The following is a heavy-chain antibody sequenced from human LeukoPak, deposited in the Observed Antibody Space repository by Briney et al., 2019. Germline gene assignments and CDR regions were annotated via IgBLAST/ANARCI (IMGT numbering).Heavy chain of an antibody. CDR2: IIPILGIA. D-gene: IGHD3-10*01. J-gene: IGHJ6*02. V-gene: IGHV1-69*04. Sequence: SVKVSCKASGGTFSSYAISWVRQAPGQGLEWMGRIIPILGIANYAQKFQGRVTITADKSTSTAYMGLSSLRSEDTAVYYCARYPGGNYYYGMDVWGQGTTVTVSS. CDR3: ARYPGGNYYYGMDV. CDR1: GGTFSSYA.